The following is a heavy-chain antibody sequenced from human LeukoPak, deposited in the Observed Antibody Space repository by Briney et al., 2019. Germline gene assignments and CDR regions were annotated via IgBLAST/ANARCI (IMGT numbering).Heavy chain of an antibody. CDR2: ITRSSNYI. CDR3: ASSRYDSSGYYGIIAY. J-gene: IGHJ4*02. D-gene: IGHD3-22*01. V-gene: IGHV3-21*01. Sequence: GGSLRLSCVASGFTLSSYSMNWVRQAPGKGLEWVSSITRSSNYIYYADSVKGRFTISRDNAKNSLYLQMNSLRAEDTAVYYCASSRYDSSGYYGIIAYWGQGTLVTVSS. CDR1: GFTLSSYS.